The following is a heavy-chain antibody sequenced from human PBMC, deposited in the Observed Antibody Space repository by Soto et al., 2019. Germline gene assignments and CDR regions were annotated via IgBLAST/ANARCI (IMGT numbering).Heavy chain of an antibody. D-gene: IGHD6-13*01. CDR2: ISSSSSYI. CDR3: ARSEVYSSSWYVKPLDY. J-gene: IGHJ4*02. V-gene: IGHV3-21*01. CDR1: GFTFSSYS. Sequence: PGGSLRLSCAASGFTFSSYSMNWVRQAPGKGLEWVSSISSSSSYIYYADSVKGRFTISRDNAENSLYLQMNSLRAEDTAVYYCARSEVYSSSWYVKPLDYWGQGTLVTVSS.